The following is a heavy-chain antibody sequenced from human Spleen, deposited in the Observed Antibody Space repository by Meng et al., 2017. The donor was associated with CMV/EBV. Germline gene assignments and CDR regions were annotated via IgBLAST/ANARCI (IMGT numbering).Heavy chain of an antibody. J-gene: IGHJ5*02. CDR1: GGSSTTNQYY. Sequence: SGGSSTTNQYYWSLVRQTPGKGLEWIGYISYGGHTDYSPSLQSRVTISGDTSENQFSLRLSSVTAADTAVYFCARVPFGGDNNWFDPWGQGTLVTVSS. V-gene: IGHV4-30-4*01. CDR3: ARVPFGGDNNWFDP. D-gene: IGHD2-21*02. CDR2: ISYGGHT.